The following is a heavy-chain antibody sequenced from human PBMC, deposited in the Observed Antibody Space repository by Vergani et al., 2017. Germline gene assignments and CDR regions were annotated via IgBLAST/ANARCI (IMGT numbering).Heavy chain of an antibody. J-gene: IGHJ4*02. D-gene: IGHD1-1*01. Sequence: EVELVQSGPEMRKPGESLKISCKGSEYSFGNYWIGWVRQMPGKGLEWMGIIYPAYSDTRYSPSFEGQATISADKSISTAFLQWDSLKASDTALYYCARHTTYTDSWGQGTLVTVSS. CDR3: ARHTTYTDS. V-gene: IGHV5-51*03. CDR1: EYSFGNYW. CDR2: IYPAYSDT.